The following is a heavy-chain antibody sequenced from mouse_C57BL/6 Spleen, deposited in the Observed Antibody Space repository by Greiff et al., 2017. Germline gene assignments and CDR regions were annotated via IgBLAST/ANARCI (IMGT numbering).Heavy chain of an antibody. CDR3: TRDPDGYYGKVFAY. CDR1: GFTFSSYA. J-gene: IGHJ3*01. V-gene: IGHV5-9-1*02. D-gene: IGHD2-3*01. CDR2: ISSGGDYI. Sequence: EVHLVESGEGLVKPGGSLKLSCAASGFTFSSYAMSWVRQTPEKRLEWVAYISSGGDYIYYADTVKGRFTISRDNARNTLYLQMSSLKSEDTAMYYCTRDPDGYYGKVFAYWGQGTLVTVSA.